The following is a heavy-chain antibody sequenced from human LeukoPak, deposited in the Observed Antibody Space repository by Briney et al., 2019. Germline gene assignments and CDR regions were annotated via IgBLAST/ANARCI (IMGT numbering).Heavy chain of an antibody. CDR1: GGSFSGYY. CDR2: INHSGST. Sequence: PSETLSLTCAVYGGSFSGYYWSWIRQPPGKGLEWIGEINHSGSTNYNPSLKSRVTISVDTSKNQFSLKLSSVTAADTAVYYCARAYLGYYDSSGYPAGWAINGYWGQGTLVTVSS. V-gene: IGHV4-34*01. D-gene: IGHD3-22*01. J-gene: IGHJ4*02. CDR3: ARAYLGYYDSSGYPAGWAINGY.